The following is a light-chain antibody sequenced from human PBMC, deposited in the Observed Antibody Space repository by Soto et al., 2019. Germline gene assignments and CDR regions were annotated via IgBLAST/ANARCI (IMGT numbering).Light chain of an antibody. CDR1: QHVSTY. CDR2: DAS. Sequence: EILLTQSPATLSLSPGEGATLSCRASQHVSTYVAWYQQKPGHAPRLLIFDASNRATGVPARFSGSGSGTAFTLTISNLEPGDSGIYYCQQRGDLIVTFGGGTKVEI. V-gene: IGKV3-11*01. CDR3: QQRGDLIVT. J-gene: IGKJ4*01.